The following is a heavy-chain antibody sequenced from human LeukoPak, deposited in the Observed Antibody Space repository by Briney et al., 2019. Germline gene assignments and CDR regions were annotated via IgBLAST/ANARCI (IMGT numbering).Heavy chain of an antibody. CDR3: ARDQVLRRMGV. Sequence: PGGSLRLSCAASGFTFSSYSMNWVRQAPGKGLEWVSYISSTSGTKYYADSVKGRFTISRDNAKNSVYLQMNSLRAEDTAVYYCARDQVLRRMGVWGKGTTVTVSS. CDR1: GFTFSSYS. CDR2: ISSTSGTK. D-gene: IGHD3-3*01. J-gene: IGHJ6*03. V-gene: IGHV3-48*01.